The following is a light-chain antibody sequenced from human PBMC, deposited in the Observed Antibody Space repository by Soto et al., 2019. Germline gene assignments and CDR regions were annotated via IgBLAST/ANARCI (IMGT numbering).Light chain of an antibody. J-gene: IGKJ1*01. CDR3: QQRSNWTVT. V-gene: IGKV3-11*01. CDR1: QSVSRY. CDR2: DAS. Sequence: EIVLTQSPGTLSLSPGERATLSCRASQSVSRYLAWYQQKPGQAPRLLIYDASTRATGISARFSGSGSGTDFTLTISCLEPEDFAMYHCQQRSNWTVTCGHATKV.